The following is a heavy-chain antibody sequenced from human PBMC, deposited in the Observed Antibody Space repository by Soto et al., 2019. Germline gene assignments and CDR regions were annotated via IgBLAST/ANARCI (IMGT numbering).Heavy chain of an antibody. D-gene: IGHD6-19*01. J-gene: IGHJ6*02. Sequence: PSETLSLTCTVSGGSISSYYWGWIRQPPGKGLEWIGYIYYSGSTNYNPSLKSRVTISVDTSKNQFSLKLSSVTAADTAVYYCASMSVAGTWDYYYYYGMDVWGQGTTVTVSS. CDR1: GGSISSYY. CDR2: IYYSGST. V-gene: IGHV4-59*08. CDR3: ASMSVAGTWDYYYYYGMDV.